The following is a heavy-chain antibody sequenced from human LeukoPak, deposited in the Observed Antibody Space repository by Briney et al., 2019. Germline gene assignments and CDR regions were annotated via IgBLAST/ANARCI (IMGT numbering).Heavy chain of an antibody. CDR3: ARSCLIVDIVATIRARLGGNGFDI. CDR1: GYTFTSYD. CDR2: MNPNSGNT. J-gene: IGHJ3*02. Sequence: ASVKVSCKTSGYTFTSYDINWVRQATGQGLEWMGWMNPNSGNTDYAQKFQGRVTFTRNTSISTAYMELSSLRSEDTAVYYCARSCLIVDIVATIRARLGGNGFDIWGQGTMVTVSS. V-gene: IGHV1-8*03. D-gene: IGHD5-12*01.